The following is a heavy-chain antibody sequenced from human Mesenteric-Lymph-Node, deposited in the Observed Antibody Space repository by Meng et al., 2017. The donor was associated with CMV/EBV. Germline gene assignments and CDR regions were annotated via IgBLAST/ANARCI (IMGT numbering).Heavy chain of an antibody. V-gene: IGHV3-74*01. D-gene: IGHD4-11*01. Sequence: GESLKISCAASGFTFSSYWMHWVRQAPGKGLVWVSRINSDGSSTSYADSVKGRFTISRDNSKNTLYLQMNSLRAEDTAVYYCATTVTAQFDYWGQGTLVTVSS. CDR1: GFTFSSYW. CDR2: INSDGSST. J-gene: IGHJ4*02. CDR3: ATTVTAQFDY.